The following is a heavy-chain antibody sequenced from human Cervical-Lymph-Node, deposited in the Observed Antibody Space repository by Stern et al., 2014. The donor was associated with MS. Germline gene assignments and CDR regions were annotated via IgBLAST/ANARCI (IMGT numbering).Heavy chain of an antibody. Sequence: EVQLVESGGGLVQPGRSLRLSCSASGFTFRDYAMSWFRQAPGKGLEWVNYIRSKAYGGTAEYAASVKGRFTVSRDDSKSIAYLQMNSLKNEDTAVYYCATPDYIWGTPYQFDYWGQGTLVIVSS. CDR2: IRSKAYGGTA. CDR3: ATPDYIWGTPYQFDY. J-gene: IGHJ4*02. CDR1: GFTFRDYA. D-gene: IGHD3-16*01. V-gene: IGHV3-49*03.